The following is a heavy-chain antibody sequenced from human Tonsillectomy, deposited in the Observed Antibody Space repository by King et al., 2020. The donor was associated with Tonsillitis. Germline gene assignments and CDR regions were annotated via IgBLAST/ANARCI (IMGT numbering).Heavy chain of an antibody. V-gene: IGHV1-18*04. CDR1: GYTFTSYA. CDR3: ARADDSSGYYNAFDI. Sequence: QLVQSGAEVKKPGASVKVSCKASGYTFTSYAISWVRQAPGQGLEWMGWISAYNGNTNYAQKFQGRVTMTTDTSTGTAYMDLRSLRSDDTAVYYCARADDSSGYYNAFDIWGQGTMATVSS. CDR2: ISAYNGNT. D-gene: IGHD3-22*01. J-gene: IGHJ3*02.